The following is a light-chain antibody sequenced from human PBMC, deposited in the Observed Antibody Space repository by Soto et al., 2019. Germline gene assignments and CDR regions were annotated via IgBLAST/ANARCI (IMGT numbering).Light chain of an antibody. J-gene: IGKJ1*01. Sequence: EIVLTQSPGTLSLSPGERATLSFGSSHSVSSNLAWYQQKPGQAPRLLIYGASTRATGIPARFGGSGSGTEFTLTISSLQSEDFAVYYCQQYNNWPPWTFGQGTKVDI. CDR3: QQYNNWPPWT. CDR2: GAS. CDR1: HSVSSN. V-gene: IGKV3-15*01.